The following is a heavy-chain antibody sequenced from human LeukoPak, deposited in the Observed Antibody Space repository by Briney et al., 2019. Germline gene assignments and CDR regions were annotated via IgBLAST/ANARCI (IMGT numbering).Heavy chain of an antibody. CDR3: ARLYGSGSYYRH. V-gene: IGHV4-34*01. CDR1: GGSFSGYY. Sequence: SETLSLTRAVYGGSFSGYYWSWIRQPPGKGLEWIGEINHSGSTNYNPSLKSRVIISVDTSKNQFSLKLSSVTAADTAVYYCARLYGSGSYYRHWGQGILVTVSS. CDR2: INHSGST. J-gene: IGHJ4*02. D-gene: IGHD3-10*01.